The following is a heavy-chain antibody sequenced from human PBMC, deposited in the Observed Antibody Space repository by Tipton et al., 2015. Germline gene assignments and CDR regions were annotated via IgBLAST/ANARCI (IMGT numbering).Heavy chain of an antibody. CDR2: IQYSGST. Sequence: LRLSCSVSSDSISKYYWSWIRQPPGKELEWIGYIQYSGSTNYNPSLKSRVTISVETSKTQFSLKMSSVTASDTAVYYCARARGRHGGLFDSWGQGILVTVSS. V-gene: IGHV4-59*01. J-gene: IGHJ4*02. CDR3: ARARGRHGGLFDS. CDR1: SDSISKYY. D-gene: IGHD4-23*01.